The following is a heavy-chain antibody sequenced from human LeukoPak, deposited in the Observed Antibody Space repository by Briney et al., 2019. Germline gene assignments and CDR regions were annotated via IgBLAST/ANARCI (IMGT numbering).Heavy chain of an antibody. CDR3: AKNRYSSGWYSDY. V-gene: IGHV3-43D*03. D-gene: IGHD6-19*01. J-gene: IGHJ4*02. Sequence: PGGSLRLSFAASGFTFDDYAMHWVRQAPGKGLEWVSLISWDGGSTYYADSVKGRFTISRDNSKNTLYLQMNSLRAEDTAVYYCAKNRYSSGWYSDYWGQGTLVTVSS. CDR1: GFTFDDYA. CDR2: ISWDGGST.